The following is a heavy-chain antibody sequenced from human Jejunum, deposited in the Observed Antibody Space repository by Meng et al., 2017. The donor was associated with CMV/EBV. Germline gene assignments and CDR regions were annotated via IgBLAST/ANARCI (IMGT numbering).Heavy chain of an antibody. D-gene: IGHD2-8*02. J-gene: IGHJ6*02. CDR2: MHYSGPT. CDR1: GGSISTSDYY. Sequence: VSGGSISTSDYYWGWIRQPPGKGLEWIGSMHYSGPTYYNPSLKSRVTISVDTSNNQFSLNLNSVTAADTAVYYCARRLPRWGTDVWGQGTTGTVS. CDR3: ARRLPRWGTDV. V-gene: IGHV4-39*07.